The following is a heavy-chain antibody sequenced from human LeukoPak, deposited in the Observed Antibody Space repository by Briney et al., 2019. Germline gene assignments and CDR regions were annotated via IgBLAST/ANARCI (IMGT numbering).Heavy chain of an antibody. CDR3: ARDYEGAAVADTLDY. J-gene: IGHJ4*02. V-gene: IGHV3-64*01. CDR1: GFTFSSYA. D-gene: IGHD6-19*01. CDR2: ISSNGDST. Sequence: PGGSLRLSCAASGFTFSSYAMHWVRQAPGKGLEYVSAISSNGDSTYYANSVKGRFTISRDNSKNTLYLQMGSQRGEDMAVYYCARDYEGAAVADTLDYWGQGTLVTVSS.